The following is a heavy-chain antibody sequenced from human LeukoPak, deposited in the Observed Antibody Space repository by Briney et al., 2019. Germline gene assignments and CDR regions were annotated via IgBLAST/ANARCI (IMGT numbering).Heavy chain of an antibody. CDR2: IYYSGVS. J-gene: IGHJ6*03. CDR1: GGSIISSSFR. Sequence: SETLSLTCTVSGGSIISSSFRWGWLRQPPGTGLEGVGSIYYSGVSYYNTSLKRRATISVDTSKNQFSLKLTSVTAADTAVYYCARGAADRNNYYYYIDVWGKGTTVTVSS. V-gene: IGHV4-39*01. CDR3: ARGAADRNNYYYYIDV. D-gene: IGHD1/OR15-1a*01.